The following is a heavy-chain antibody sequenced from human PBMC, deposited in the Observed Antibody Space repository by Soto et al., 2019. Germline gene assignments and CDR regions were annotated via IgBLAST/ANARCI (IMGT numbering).Heavy chain of an antibody. V-gene: IGHV1-18*01. D-gene: IGHD5-18*01. CDR1: GYTFTSYG. J-gene: IGHJ6*02. CDR2: ISAYNGNT. Sequence: QVQLVQSGAEVKKPGASVKVSCKASGYTFTSYGISWVRQAPGQGIEWMGLISAYNGNTNYAQKLQGRVTMTTDTSTSTAYVELRSLRSDDTAVYYCARGVKYSYNYYYGMDVWGQGTTVTVSS. CDR3: ARGVKYSYNYYYGMDV.